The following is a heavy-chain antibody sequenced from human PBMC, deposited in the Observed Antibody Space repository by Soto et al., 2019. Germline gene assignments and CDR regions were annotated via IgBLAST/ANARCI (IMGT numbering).Heavy chain of an antibody. D-gene: IGHD4-4*01. V-gene: IGHV1-69*02. CDR1: GGTFSSYT. Sequence: QVQLVQSGAEVKKPGSSVKVSCKASGGTFSSYTISWVRQAPGQGLEWMGRIIPILGIANYAQKFQARVTITADKSTSTAYMELSSLRSEDTAVYYCARVVTTDYYYMDVWGKGTTVTVSS. CDR3: ARVVTTDYYYMDV. J-gene: IGHJ6*03. CDR2: IIPILGIA.